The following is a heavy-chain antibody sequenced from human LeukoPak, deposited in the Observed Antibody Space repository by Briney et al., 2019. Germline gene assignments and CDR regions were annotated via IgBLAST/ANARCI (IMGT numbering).Heavy chain of an antibody. CDR2: IYHSGST. Sequence: PSETLSLTCTVSGGSISGFYWNWIRQTPGKGLEWIGYIYHSGSTNYNPSLKSRVAVSVDTSKNQFSLQLNSVTAADTAVYYCASLRAPNIGAHYAMDVWGQGTTVTVSS. CDR1: GGSISGFY. CDR3: ASLRAPNIGAHYAMDV. J-gene: IGHJ6*02. D-gene: IGHD6-13*01. V-gene: IGHV4-59*08.